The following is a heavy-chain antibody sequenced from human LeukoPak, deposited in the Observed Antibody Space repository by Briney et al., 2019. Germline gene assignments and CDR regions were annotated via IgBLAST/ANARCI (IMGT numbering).Heavy chain of an antibody. CDR3: ARRPLGSGSYRYAFDI. Sequence: SETLSLTCTVSGGSISSSSYYWSWIRQPPGKGLEWIGYIYYSGSTNYNPSLKSRVTISVDTSKNQFSLKLSSVTAADTAVYYCARRPLGSGSYRYAFDIWGQGTMVTVSS. D-gene: IGHD3-10*01. CDR2: IYYSGST. CDR1: GGSISSSSYY. V-gene: IGHV4-61*05. J-gene: IGHJ3*02.